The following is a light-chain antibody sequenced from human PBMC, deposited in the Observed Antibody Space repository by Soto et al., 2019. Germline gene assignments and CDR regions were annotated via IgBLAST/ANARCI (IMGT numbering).Light chain of an antibody. CDR1: QSVSSTY. CDR3: QQYGSSPRT. Sequence: EIVLTQSPGTLSLSPGERATLSFRASQSVSSTYLTWYQQKAVQAPRLLIYGASSRATGIPVRSSGSGSWTDFTLTSSSLEPEDFAVYYCQQYGSSPRTFGQGTKVEIK. J-gene: IGKJ1*01. V-gene: IGKV3-20*01. CDR2: GAS.